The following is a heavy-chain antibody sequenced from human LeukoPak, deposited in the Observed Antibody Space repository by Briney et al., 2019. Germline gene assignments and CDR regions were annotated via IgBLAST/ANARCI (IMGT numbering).Heavy chain of an antibody. D-gene: IGHD6-13*01. J-gene: IGHJ4*02. CDR2: INHSGST. CDR3: ARGGTAAGYSRSWLGR. CDR1: GGSLSGYY. V-gene: IGHV4-34*01. Sequence: SETLSLTCAVYGGSLSGYYLRWVRQPPGKGLEWIGEINHSGSTNYNPSLKSRVTISVDTSKNQFSLKLSSVTAADTAVYYCARGGTAAGYSRSWLGRWGQGTLVTVSS.